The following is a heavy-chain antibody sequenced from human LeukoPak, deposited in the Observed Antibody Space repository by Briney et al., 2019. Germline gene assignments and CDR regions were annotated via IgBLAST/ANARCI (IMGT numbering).Heavy chain of an antibody. Sequence: GGSLRLSCEGSGFTFSNYWMGWVRQAPGKGLQWVANIETDGSEKYYVDSVKGRFTISRDNAKNSLYLQMNSLRAEDMAVYYCATYSSLNRREFQFWGQGTLLTVSS. CDR1: GFTFSNYW. V-gene: IGHV3-7*01. CDR2: IETDGSEK. J-gene: IGHJ1*01. CDR3: ATYSSLNRREFQF. D-gene: IGHD3-22*01.